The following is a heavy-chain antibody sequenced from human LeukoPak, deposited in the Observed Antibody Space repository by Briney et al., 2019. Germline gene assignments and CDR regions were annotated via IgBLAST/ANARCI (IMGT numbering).Heavy chain of an antibody. D-gene: IGHD3-22*01. CDR3: AKVIRSGYNVYFQY. V-gene: IGHV3-23*01. J-gene: IGHJ1*01. Sequence: GGSLRLSCAASGFTFSSYAMSWVRQAPGKGLAWVSTLSGSGGSTYYADSVKGRFTISRDNSKNTLYLQMSSLRAEDTAVYYCAKVIRSGYNVYFQYWGQGTLVTVSS. CDR1: GFTFSSYA. CDR2: LSGSGGST.